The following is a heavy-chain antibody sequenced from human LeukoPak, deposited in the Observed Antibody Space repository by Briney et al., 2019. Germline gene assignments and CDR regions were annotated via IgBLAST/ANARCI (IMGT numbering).Heavy chain of an antibody. D-gene: IGHD3-22*01. V-gene: IGHV4-59*08. Sequence: SETLSLTCTVSGGSISSYYWSWIRQPPGKGLEWIGYIYYSGSTNYNPSLKSRVTISVDTSKNQFSLKLSSVTAADTAVYYCARHRAAQEWLLPYYFDYWGQGTLVTVSS. CDR1: GGSISSYY. J-gene: IGHJ4*02. CDR3: ARHRAAQEWLLPYYFDY. CDR2: IYYSGST.